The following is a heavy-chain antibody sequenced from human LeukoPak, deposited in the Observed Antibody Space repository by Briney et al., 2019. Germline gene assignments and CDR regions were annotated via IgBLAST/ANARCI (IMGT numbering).Heavy chain of an antibody. Sequence: PGGSLRLSCAASGFTFSSYGMHWVRQAPGKGLEWVAFIRYDGRNKYYADSVKGRFTISRDNSKNTLYLQMNSLRAEDTAVYYCARVDYGDYQYFQHWGQGTLVTVSS. CDR1: GFTFSSYG. V-gene: IGHV3-30*02. J-gene: IGHJ1*01. D-gene: IGHD4-17*01. CDR3: ARVDYGDYQYFQH. CDR2: IRYDGRNK.